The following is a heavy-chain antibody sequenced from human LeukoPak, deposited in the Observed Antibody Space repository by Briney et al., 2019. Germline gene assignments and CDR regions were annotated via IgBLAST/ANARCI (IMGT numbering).Heavy chain of an antibody. CDR2: ISSSGSTI. Sequence: GGSLRLSCAASGFIFSSYWMSWVRQAPGKGLEWVSYISSSGSTIYYADSVKGRFTISRDNAKNSLYLQMNSLRAEDTAVYYCARDESSSWLNWFDPWGQGTLVTVSS. D-gene: IGHD6-13*01. CDR3: ARDESSSWLNWFDP. J-gene: IGHJ5*02. V-gene: IGHV3-48*04. CDR1: GFIFSSYW.